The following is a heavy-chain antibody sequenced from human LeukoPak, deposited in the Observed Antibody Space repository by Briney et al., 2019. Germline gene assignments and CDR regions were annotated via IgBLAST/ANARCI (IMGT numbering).Heavy chain of an antibody. V-gene: IGHV3-7*01. D-gene: IGHD6-19*01. CDR2: IKEDGSQI. CDR1: GFSFSNYW. Sequence: GGSLILSCVGTGFSFSNYWMNWVRQAPGKGLEWVANIKEDGSQIYYVDSVKGRFTISRDNAKNSVYLQMNSLRAEDTAVYYCAGSSGWLFDYWGQGTLVAVSS. CDR3: AGSSGWLFDY. J-gene: IGHJ4*02.